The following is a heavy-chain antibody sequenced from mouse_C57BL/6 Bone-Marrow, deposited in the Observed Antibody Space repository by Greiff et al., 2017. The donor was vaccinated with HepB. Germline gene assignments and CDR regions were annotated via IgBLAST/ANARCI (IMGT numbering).Heavy chain of an antibody. Sequence: QVQLKQSGAELAKPGASVKLSCKASGYTFTSYWMHWVKQRPGQGLEWIGYINPSSGYTKYNQKFKDKATLTADKSSSTAYMQLSSLTYEDSAVYYCASLWQLRGYFDYWGQGTTLTVSS. CDR3: ASLWQLRGYFDY. CDR1: GYTFTSYW. J-gene: IGHJ2*01. D-gene: IGHD2-1*01. CDR2: INPSSGYT. V-gene: IGHV1-7*01.